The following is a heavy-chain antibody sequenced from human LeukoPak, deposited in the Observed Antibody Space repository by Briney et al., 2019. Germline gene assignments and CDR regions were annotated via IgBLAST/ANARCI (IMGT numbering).Heavy chain of an antibody. J-gene: IGHJ6*02. CDR1: GYTFTSYY. Sequence: ASVKVSCKASGYTFTSYYMHWVRQAPGQGLEWMGWINPNSGGTNYAQKFQGWVTMTRDTSISTAYMELSRLRSDDTAVYYCARAIRQQLVERARYYYGMDVWGQGTTVTVSS. CDR3: ARAIRQQLVERARYYYGMDV. CDR2: INPNSGGT. D-gene: IGHD6-13*01. V-gene: IGHV1-2*04.